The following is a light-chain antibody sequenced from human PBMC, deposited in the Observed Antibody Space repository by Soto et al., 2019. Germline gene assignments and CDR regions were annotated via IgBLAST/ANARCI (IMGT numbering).Light chain of an antibody. CDR3: QQYGSSGT. CDR2: GSS. Sequence: EIVLTQSPGTLSLSPGERATLSCRASQSVSNNYLAWYPQKPGQAPRRLIYGSSNRATGIPDRFSGSGSGTDFTRTISRLEPEDCAVYYCQQYGSSGTFGQGTKVEIK. CDR1: QSVSNNY. V-gene: IGKV3-20*01. J-gene: IGKJ1*01.